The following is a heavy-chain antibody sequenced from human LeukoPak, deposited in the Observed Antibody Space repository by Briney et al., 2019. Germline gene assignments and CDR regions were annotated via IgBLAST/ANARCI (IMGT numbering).Heavy chain of an antibody. Sequence: GGSLRLSCAASGFTFSNYSMNWVRQAPGKGLEWVSYITSSSRTIYYADSVKGRFTISRDNAKNSLYLQMHSLRAEDTAVYYCARDGPHNDFGDFSLDYWGQGTLVTVS. D-gene: IGHD4-17*01. CDR2: ITSSSRTI. CDR3: ARDGPHNDFGDFSLDY. CDR1: GFTFSNYS. V-gene: IGHV3-48*04. J-gene: IGHJ4*02.